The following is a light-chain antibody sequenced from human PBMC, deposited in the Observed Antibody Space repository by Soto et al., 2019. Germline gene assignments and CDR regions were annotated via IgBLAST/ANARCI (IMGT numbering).Light chain of an antibody. V-gene: IGKV3-11*01. Sequence: EIVLTQSPATLSLSPGERATLSCRASQSVSSYLAWYQQKPGQAPRLLIYDASNRATGIPARFSGSGSGTDFSLTISSLEPEDFAVYYCQQRSNWPLLITFGGGTKVESK. CDR3: QQRSNWPLLIT. J-gene: IGKJ4*01. CDR2: DAS. CDR1: QSVSSY.